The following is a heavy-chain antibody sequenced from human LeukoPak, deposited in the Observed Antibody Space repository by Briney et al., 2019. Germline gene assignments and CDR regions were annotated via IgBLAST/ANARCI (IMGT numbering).Heavy chain of an antibody. Sequence: SVKVSCKASGGTFSSYAISWVRQAPGQGLEWMGGIIPIFGTANYAQKFQGRVTITADESTSTAYMELSSLRSEDTAVYYCAGYSYGYVTGYYYYYMDVWGKGTTVTISS. CDR3: AGYSYGYVTGYYYYYMDV. CDR1: GGTFSSYA. D-gene: IGHD5-18*01. CDR2: IIPIFGTA. V-gene: IGHV1-69*13. J-gene: IGHJ6*03.